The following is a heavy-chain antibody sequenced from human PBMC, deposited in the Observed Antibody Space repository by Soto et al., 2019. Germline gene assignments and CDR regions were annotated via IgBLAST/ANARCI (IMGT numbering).Heavy chain of an antibody. CDR3: AREAGYQETTGQQLPDC. J-gene: IGHJ4*02. V-gene: IGHV3-66*01. CDR1: GFTVSSNY. CDR2: MYNGGNR. Sequence: GGSLRLSCAASGFTVSSNYMSWVRQAPGKGLGWVAVMYNGGNRYYAGSVKGRFTISRDNSKNMLYLQMNSLRAEDTAVYHCAREAGYQETTGQQLPDCWGQGIMVTVSS. D-gene: IGHD6-13*01.